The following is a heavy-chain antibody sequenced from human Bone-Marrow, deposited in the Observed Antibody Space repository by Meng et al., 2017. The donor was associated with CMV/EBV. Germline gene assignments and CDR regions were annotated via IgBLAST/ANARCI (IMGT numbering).Heavy chain of an antibody. J-gene: IGHJ5*02. CDR2: IIPIFGTA. CDR1: GGTFSSYA. CDR3: ARAGGYYDSSGYYYGRSWFDP. D-gene: IGHD3-22*01. Sequence: SVKVSCKASGGTFSSYAISWVRQAPGQGLEWMGGIIPIFGTANYAQKFQGRVTITTDESTSTAYMELSSLRSEDTAVYYCARAGGYYDSSGYYYGRSWFDPWGQGTLVAVSS. V-gene: IGHV1-69*05.